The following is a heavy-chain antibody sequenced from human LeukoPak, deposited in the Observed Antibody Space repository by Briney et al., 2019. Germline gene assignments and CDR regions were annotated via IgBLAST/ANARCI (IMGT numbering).Heavy chain of an antibody. Sequence: PGGSLRLSCAASGFTFSSYRMIWVRKAPGKGLEWVANIKHDGSEKYYVDSVKGRFTVSRDNAKNSLFLQMNSLRAEDTAVYYCGTRAYWGQGTLVTVSS. V-gene: IGHV3-7*01. CDR2: IKHDGSEK. J-gene: IGHJ4*02. CDR1: GFTFSSYR. CDR3: GTRAY.